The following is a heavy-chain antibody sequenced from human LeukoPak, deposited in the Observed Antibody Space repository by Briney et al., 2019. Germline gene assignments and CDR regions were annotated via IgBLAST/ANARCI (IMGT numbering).Heavy chain of an antibody. CDR2: IYTTGST. V-gene: IGHV4-4*07. J-gene: IGHJ4*02. CDR1: GASISNYY. Sequence: PSETLSLTCTVSGASISNYYCSWIRQPAGKGLEWIGRIYTTGSTNYNPSLKSRVTMSVDTSKNQFSLNLNSVTAADTAVYYCARVGGSPYYFDYWGQGALVTVSS. D-gene: IGHD3-16*01. CDR3: ARVGGSPYYFDY.